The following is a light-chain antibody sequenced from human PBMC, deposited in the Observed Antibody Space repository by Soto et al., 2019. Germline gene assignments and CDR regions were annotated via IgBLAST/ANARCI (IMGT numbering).Light chain of an antibody. V-gene: IGKV3-20*01. J-gene: IGKJ1*01. CDR1: QRVGGNY. Sequence: ELVLMQSPVTLSLSPGERATLSCRASQRVGGNYLAWYQQKRGQSPRLLIYDASSRATDIPDRFSGSGSGTDFTLTITKVEPEDFAVYYCQQYGSRTWTFGQGTKLEMK. CDR3: QQYGSRTWT. CDR2: DAS.